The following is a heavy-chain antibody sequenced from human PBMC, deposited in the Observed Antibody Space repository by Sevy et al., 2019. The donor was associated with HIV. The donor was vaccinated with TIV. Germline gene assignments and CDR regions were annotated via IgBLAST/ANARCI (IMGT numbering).Heavy chain of an antibody. V-gene: IGHV3-30*04. D-gene: IGHD6-13*01. Sequence: GESLKIFCAASGFTFSSYAMHWVRQAPGKGLEWVAVISYDGSNKYYADSVKGRFTISRDNSKNTLYLQMNSLRAEDTAVYYCEAYSSSWYDYWGQGTLVTVSS. J-gene: IGHJ4*02. CDR1: GFTFSSYA. CDR3: EAYSSSWYDY. CDR2: ISYDGSNK.